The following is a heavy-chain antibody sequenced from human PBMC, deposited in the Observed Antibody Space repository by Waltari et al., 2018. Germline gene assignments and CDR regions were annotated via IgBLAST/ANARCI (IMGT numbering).Heavy chain of an antibody. V-gene: IGHV3-48*01. CDR1: EFPFNNYH. J-gene: IGHJ4*02. D-gene: IGHD3-3*01. CDR3: GRDSGVGGTFDS. CDR2: ISIRRSTI. Sequence: EVQLVESGGGLVQPGGSLRLSWAASEFPFNNYHMSWVRQAPGKGLEWFAYISIRRSTIYYADSVKGRFTISGDSAKNSVFLQMNSLRAEDTAVYFCGRDSGVGGTFDSWGQGALVIVTS.